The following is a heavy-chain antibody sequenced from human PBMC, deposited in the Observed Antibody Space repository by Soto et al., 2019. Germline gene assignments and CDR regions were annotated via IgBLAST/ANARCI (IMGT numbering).Heavy chain of an antibody. CDR1: GFSLSTSGVG. D-gene: IGHD3-22*01. J-gene: IGHJ1*01. Sequence: QITLKESGPTLVKPTQTLTLTCTFSGFSLSTSGVGVGWIRQPPGKALEWLALIYWDDDKRYSPSLKSRLTITKDTSKNQVVLTMTNMDPVDTATYYCALRGYYYDSSGYYSAAEYFQHWGQGTLVTVSS. V-gene: IGHV2-5*02. CDR3: ALRGYYYDSSGYYSAAEYFQH. CDR2: IYWDDDK.